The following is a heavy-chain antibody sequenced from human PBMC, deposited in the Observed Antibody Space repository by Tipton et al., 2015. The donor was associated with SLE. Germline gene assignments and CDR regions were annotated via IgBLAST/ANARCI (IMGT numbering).Heavy chain of an antibody. Sequence: TLSLTCAVYGGSFSGYYWSWIRQPPGKGLEWIGEINHSGRTNYKASLKSRVTISVDTSKNQFSLKLSSVTAADTAVYYCARGSGWYSYWYFDLWGRGTLVTVSS. CDR2: INHSGRT. D-gene: IGHD6-19*01. CDR3: ARGSGWYSYWYFDL. J-gene: IGHJ2*01. V-gene: IGHV4-34*01. CDR1: GGSFSGYY.